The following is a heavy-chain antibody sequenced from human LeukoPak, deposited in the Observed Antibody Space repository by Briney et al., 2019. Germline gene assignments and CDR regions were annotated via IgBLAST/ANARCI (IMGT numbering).Heavy chain of an antibody. V-gene: IGHV1-18*01. Sequence: GASVKVSCKASDYTFTSYGISWVRQAPGQGLEWMGWISAYNGNTNYAQKLQGRVTMTTDTSTSTAYIELRSLRSDDTAVYYCTRDCSSTSCYEGVVYFDYWGQGTLVTVSS. CDR3: TRDCSSTSCYEGVVYFDY. D-gene: IGHD2-2*01. CDR2: ISAYNGNT. J-gene: IGHJ4*02. CDR1: DYTFTSYG.